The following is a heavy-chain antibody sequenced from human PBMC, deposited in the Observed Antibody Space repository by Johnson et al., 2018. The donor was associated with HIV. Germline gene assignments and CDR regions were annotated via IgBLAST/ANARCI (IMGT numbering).Heavy chain of an antibody. J-gene: IGHJ3*02. V-gene: IGHV3-30*03. D-gene: IGHD3-10*01. CDR2: TSYDGNNK. CDR3: KFGDQDALDI. CDR1: GFTFSDYY. Sequence: VQLVESGGGLVKPGGSLRLSCAASGFTFSDYYMSWIRQAPGKGLEWVAVTSYDGNNKYYADSVEGRFTLSRDNSKNTLYLQMNSLGAEDTAVYYCKFGDQDALDIWGQGTMVTVSS.